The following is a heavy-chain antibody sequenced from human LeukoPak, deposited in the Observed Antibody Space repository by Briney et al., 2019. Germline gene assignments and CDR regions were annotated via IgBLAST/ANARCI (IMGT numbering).Heavy chain of an antibody. CDR1: GYTFTDYY. Sequence: ASVKVSCKASGYTFTDYYIHWVRQAPGQGLEWMGRINPNSGGSNFAQKFQGRVTMTRDTSISTIYMELSRLRSDDTAVYFCARETVDTNIDYWGQGTLVTVSS. V-gene: IGHV1-2*06. D-gene: IGHD5-18*01. CDR3: ARETVDTNIDY. J-gene: IGHJ4*02. CDR2: INPNSGGS.